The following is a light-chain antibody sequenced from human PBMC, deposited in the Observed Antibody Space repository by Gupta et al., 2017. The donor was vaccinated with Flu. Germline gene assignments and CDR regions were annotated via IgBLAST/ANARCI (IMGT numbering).Light chain of an antibody. CDR3: QQYDSTPYT. Sequence: ATINCKSSQSVLYSSNNKNYLAWYQQKPGQPPKLLIYWASTRESGVPDRFSGSGSGTDFTLTISSLQAEDVAVYYCQQYDSTPYTFGQGTKLEIK. CDR2: WAS. V-gene: IGKV4-1*01. J-gene: IGKJ2*01. CDR1: QSVLYSSNNKNY.